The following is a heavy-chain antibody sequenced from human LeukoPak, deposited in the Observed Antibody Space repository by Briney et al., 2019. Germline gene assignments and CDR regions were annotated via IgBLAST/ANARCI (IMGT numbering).Heavy chain of an antibody. J-gene: IGHJ4*02. CDR3: ARDMWNYGGNSFDY. CDR2: INPNSGGT. CDR1: GYTLTELS. V-gene: IGHV1-2*02. Sequence: ASVKVSCKVSGYTLTELSMHWVRQAPGQGLEWMGWINPNSGGTNYAQKFQGRVTMTRDTSISTAYMELSRLRSDDTAVYYCARDMWNYGGNSFDYWGQGTLVTVSP. D-gene: IGHD1-7*01.